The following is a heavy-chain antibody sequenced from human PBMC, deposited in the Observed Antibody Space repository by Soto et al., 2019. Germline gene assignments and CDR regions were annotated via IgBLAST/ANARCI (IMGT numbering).Heavy chain of an antibody. CDR1: GFSFSSYD. CDR3: ATGADQRFLEPIDFGS. Sequence: PGGSLRLSCAVSGFSFSSYDMHWVRQAPGKGLEWVAVIWYDESNKYYADSVKGRFTISRDRSKNTLFLQMTSLRAEDTAVYYCATGADQRFLEPIDFGSWGQGPLVTVYS. CDR2: IWYDESNK. D-gene: IGHD3-3*01. J-gene: IGHJ4*02. V-gene: IGHV3-33*01.